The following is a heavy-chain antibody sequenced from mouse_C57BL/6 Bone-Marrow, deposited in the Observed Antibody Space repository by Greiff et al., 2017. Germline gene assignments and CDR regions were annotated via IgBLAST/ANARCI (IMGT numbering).Heavy chain of an antibody. V-gene: IGHV6-3*01. J-gene: IGHJ2*01. Sequence: EVKLEESGGGLVQPGGSMKLSCVASGFTFSNYWMNWVRQSPEKGLEWVAQIRLKSDNYATHYAESVKGRFTISRDDSKSSVYLQMNNLRAEDTGIYYCTPLYYGSSYGYWGQGTTLTVSS. CDR1: GFTFSNYW. D-gene: IGHD1-1*01. CDR2: IRLKSDNYAT. CDR3: TPLYYGSSYGY.